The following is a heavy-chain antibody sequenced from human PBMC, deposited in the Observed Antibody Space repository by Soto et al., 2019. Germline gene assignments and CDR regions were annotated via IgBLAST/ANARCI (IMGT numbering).Heavy chain of an antibody. V-gene: IGHV1-2*02. D-gene: IGHD1-7*01. CDR1: GYIFTGYH. CDR3: AREELPIYYHAMDV. J-gene: IGHJ6*02. CDR2: INPNSGGT. Sequence: ASVKVSCKASGYIFTGYHMHWVRQAPGQGLEWMGWINPNSGGTKYAQKFQGRVTMTRDTSISTAYMELSSLRSDDTAVYYCAREELPIYYHAMDVWGQATTVTVSS.